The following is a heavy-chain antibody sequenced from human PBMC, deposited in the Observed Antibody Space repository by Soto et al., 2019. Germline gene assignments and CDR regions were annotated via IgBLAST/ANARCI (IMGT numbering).Heavy chain of an antibody. CDR1: GYTFTSYA. D-gene: IGHD3-22*01. CDR2: INAGNGNT. J-gene: IGHJ5*02. Sequence: GASVKVSCKASGYTFTSYAMHWVRQAPGQRLEWMGWINAGNGNTKYSQKFQGRVTITRDTSASTAYMELSSLRSEDTAVYYCARGPPKRGVYYYDSSGYYYWFDPWGQGTLVTVSS. V-gene: IGHV1-3*01. CDR3: ARGPPKRGVYYYDSSGYYYWFDP.